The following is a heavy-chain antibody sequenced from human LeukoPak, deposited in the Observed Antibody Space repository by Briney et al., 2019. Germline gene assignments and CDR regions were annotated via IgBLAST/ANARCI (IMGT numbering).Heavy chain of an antibody. V-gene: IGHV1-69*05. CDR3: ARQWSGYLYYFDY. D-gene: IGHD3-3*01. J-gene: IGHJ4*02. CDR2: IIPIFGTA. CDR1: GGTFSSYA. Sequence: SVKVSCKASGGTFSSYAISWVRQAPGQGLEWMGGIIPIFGTANYAQKFQGRVTITTDESTSTAYMELSSLRSEDTAVYYCARQWSGYLYYFDYWGQGTLVTVSP.